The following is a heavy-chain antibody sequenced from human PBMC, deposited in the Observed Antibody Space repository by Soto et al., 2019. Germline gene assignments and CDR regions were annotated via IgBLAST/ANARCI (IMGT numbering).Heavy chain of an antibody. CDR2: MNPNSGNT. CDR3: ARRIYYYYYMDV. J-gene: IGHJ6*03. CDR1: GYALTSCD. Sequence: ASVKVSSKASGYALTSCDLNWVRQATGQGLEWMGWMNPNSGNTGYAQKFQGRVTMTRNTSISTAYMELSSLRSEDTTVYYCARRIYYYYYMDVRGKAILVTGPS. V-gene: IGHV1-8*01.